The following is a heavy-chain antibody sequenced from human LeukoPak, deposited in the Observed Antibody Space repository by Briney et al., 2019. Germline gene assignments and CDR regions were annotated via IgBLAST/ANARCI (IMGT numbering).Heavy chain of an antibody. CDR3: AKDGGNYYDSGGSYLMRSYMDV. CDR1: GFTFNTFW. D-gene: IGHD3-22*01. CDR2: IKQDGSEK. V-gene: IGHV3-7*01. J-gene: IGHJ6*03. Sequence: PGGSLRLSCAASGFTFNTFWMTWVRQAPGKGLEWVANIKQDGSEKYYVDSVKGRFTISRDNAKNSLYLQMNSLRVEDTAVYYCAKDGGNYYDSGGSYLMRSYMDVWGKGTTVTVSS.